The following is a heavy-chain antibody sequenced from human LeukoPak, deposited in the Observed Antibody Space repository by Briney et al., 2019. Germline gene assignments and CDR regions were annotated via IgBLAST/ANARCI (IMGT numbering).Heavy chain of an antibody. V-gene: IGHV3-49*03. D-gene: IGHD4-11*01. CDR3: TRAHPTGPKNDY. CDR2: IRSKPYGRTP. J-gene: IGHJ4*02. CDR1: GFTFGDYA. Sequence: GGSLRLSCSASGFTFGDYAMNWFRQAPGKGLEWVGFIRSKPYGRTPEYAASVKGRITFSRDDSRSIAYLQMNSLKTEDTAVYYCTRAHPTGPKNDYWGQGTLVTVSS.